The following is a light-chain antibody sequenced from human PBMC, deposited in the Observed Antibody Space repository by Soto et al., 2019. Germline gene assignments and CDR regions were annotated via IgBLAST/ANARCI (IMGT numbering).Light chain of an antibody. CDR1: QDISNS. J-gene: IGKJ3*01. CDR2: GAS. Sequence: DIQMTQSPPSLSASVGDRITITCRASQDISNSLAWFQQKPGNAPKSLIYGASNLQSGVPSKFSGSGSVTDFTLTISSLQPEDFATYYCQQYSGYPFTFGPGTKVDIK. CDR3: QQYSGYPFT. V-gene: IGKV1-16*02.